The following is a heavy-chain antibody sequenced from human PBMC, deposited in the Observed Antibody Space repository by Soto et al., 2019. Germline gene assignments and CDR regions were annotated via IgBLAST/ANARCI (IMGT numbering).Heavy chain of an antibody. CDR1: GFTFTDYA. Sequence: EVQLLESGGGLLQPGRSLRLSCAASGFTFTDYAMSWVRQAPGKGLEWVSLIDASGGYTYYADSVKGRFTISRDNSRNALYLQMNTLSAEDPAVYYCAKDPEAGPPYYCDSWGQGSPVIVSS. D-gene: IGHD6-13*01. CDR3: AKDPEAGPPYYCDS. V-gene: IGHV3-23*01. J-gene: IGHJ4*02. CDR2: IDASGGYT.